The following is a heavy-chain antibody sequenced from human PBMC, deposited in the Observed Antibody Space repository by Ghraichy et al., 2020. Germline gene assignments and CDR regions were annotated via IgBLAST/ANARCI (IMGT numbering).Heavy chain of an antibody. Sequence: SETLSLTCAVYGGSFSGYYWSWIRQPPGKGLEWIGEINHSGSTNYNPSLKSRVTISVDTSKNQFSLKLSSVTAADTAVYYCARKIAVASSRLDYWGQGTLVTVSS. D-gene: IGHD6-19*01. CDR1: GGSFSGYY. V-gene: IGHV4-34*01. CDR3: ARKIAVASSRLDY. J-gene: IGHJ4*02. CDR2: INHSGST.